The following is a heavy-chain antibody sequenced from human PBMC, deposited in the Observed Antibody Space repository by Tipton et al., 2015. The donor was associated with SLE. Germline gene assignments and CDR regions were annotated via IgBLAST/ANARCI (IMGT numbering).Heavy chain of an antibody. J-gene: IGHJ6*03. CDR3: ARGVAGYFMYCYMDV. V-gene: IGHV4-34*01. CDR1: GGSIGSRPYY. Sequence: TLSLTCFVSGGSIGSRPYYWSWIRQPPGKGLEWIGEISHSGGANYNPSLKSRATVSLDRSNNEFSLRLNSVTAADTAVYYCARGVAGYFMYCYMDVWGKGTTVTISS. D-gene: IGHD5-18*01. CDR2: ISHSGGA.